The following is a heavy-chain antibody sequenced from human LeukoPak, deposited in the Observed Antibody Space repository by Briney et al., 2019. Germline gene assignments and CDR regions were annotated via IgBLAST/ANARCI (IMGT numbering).Heavy chain of an antibody. CDR3: ARDLRLRLMAVGY. CDR2: INPNSGGT. CDR1: GYTFTGYY. D-gene: IGHD5-12*01. Sequence: ASVKVSCKSSGYTFTGYYMHWVRQAPGQGLEWMGWINPNSGGTNYAQKFQGRVTMTRDTSISTAYMELSRLRSDDTVVYYCARDLRLRLMAVGYWGQGTLVTVSS. J-gene: IGHJ4*02. V-gene: IGHV1-2*02.